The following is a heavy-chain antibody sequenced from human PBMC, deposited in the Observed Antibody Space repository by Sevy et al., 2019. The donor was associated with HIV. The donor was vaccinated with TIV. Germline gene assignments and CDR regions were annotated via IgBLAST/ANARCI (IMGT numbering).Heavy chain of an antibody. D-gene: IGHD2-15*01. J-gene: IGHJ3*02. Sequence: GGSLRLSCAASGFTFSSYAMSWVRQAPGKGLEWVSAISGSGGSTYYADSVKGRFTISRDNSKNTLYLQMNSLRAEDTAGYYCAKSEVVADFPGFGYGYVYRGAFDIWGQGTMVTVSS. CDR2: ISGSGGST. V-gene: IGHV3-23*01. CDR1: GFTFSSYA. CDR3: AKSEVVADFPGFGYGYVYRGAFDI.